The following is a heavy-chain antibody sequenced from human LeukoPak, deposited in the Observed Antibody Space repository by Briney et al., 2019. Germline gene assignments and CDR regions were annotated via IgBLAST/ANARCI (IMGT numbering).Heavy chain of an antibody. CDR3: ARTQAVTIFGVVTLGYYGMDV. CDR1: GGTFSSYA. D-gene: IGHD3-3*01. J-gene: IGHJ6*02. Sequence: ASVKVSCKASGGTFSSYAISWVRQAPGQGLEWMGRIIPIFGIANYAQKFQGGVTITADKSTSTAYMELSSLRSEDTAVYCCARTQAVTIFGVVTLGYYGMDVWGQGTTVTVSS. V-gene: IGHV1-69*04. CDR2: IIPIFGIA.